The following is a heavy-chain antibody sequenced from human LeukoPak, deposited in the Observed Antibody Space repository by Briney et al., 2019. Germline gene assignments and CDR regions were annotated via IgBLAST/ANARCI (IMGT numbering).Heavy chain of an antibody. CDR2: ISSSGSTI. Sequence: GGSLRLSCAASGFTFSSYEMNRVRQAPGKGLEWVSYISSSGSTIYYADSVKGRFTISRDNAKNSLYLQMNSLRAEDTAVYYCARVNYYDSSGYYGYNWFDPWGQGTLVTVSS. J-gene: IGHJ5*02. V-gene: IGHV3-48*03. CDR3: ARVNYYDSSGYYGYNWFDP. CDR1: GFTFSSYE. D-gene: IGHD3-22*01.